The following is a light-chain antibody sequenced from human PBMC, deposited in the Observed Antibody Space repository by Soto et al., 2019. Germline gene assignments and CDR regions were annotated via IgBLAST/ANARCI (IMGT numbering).Light chain of an antibody. CDR1: SSDVGNSNY. CDR3: TAATSSSTWV. J-gene: IGLJ3*02. CDR2: GVG. V-gene: IGLV2-14*01. Sequence: QSALTQPASVSGSPGQSITISCTGTSSDVGNSNYVSWYQQHPGKAPKVMIYGVGDRPSGVSNRFSGSKSGNTASLTISWLQAEDEADYYCTAATSSSTWVFGGGTKLTVL.